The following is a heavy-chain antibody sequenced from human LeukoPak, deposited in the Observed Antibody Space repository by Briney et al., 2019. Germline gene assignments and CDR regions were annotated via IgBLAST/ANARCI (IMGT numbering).Heavy chain of an antibody. V-gene: IGHV4-59*11. D-gene: IGHD1-14*01. J-gene: IGHJ4*02. Sequence: SETLSLTCTVSGGSIKSHFWSWIRQPPGKRLEWIGYMFHSGTTNYNPSLKSRVTISVDTSKNQFSLRLTSVTAADTAVYYCVRTNPWDLTYYFDYWGQGTLVTVSS. CDR2: MFHSGTT. CDR1: GGSIKSHF. CDR3: VRTNPWDLTYYFDY.